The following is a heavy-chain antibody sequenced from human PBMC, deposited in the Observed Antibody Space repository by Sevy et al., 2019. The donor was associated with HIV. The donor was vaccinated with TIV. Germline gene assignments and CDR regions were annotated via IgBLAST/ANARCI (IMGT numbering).Heavy chain of an antibody. V-gene: IGHV1-18*01. CDR2: IRTYNGEK. Sequence: ASVKVSCKTSGYTFIKHPLSWVRQAPGQGLEWMGCIRTYNGEKKYAQKFQGRATMTTDTSTSTAYMELRSLRSDDTAVYYCARDSDGIGRYYLDYFDSWGQGTLVTVSS. J-gene: IGHJ4*02. D-gene: IGHD3-22*01. CDR1: GYTFIKHP. CDR3: ARDSDGIGRYYLDYFDS.